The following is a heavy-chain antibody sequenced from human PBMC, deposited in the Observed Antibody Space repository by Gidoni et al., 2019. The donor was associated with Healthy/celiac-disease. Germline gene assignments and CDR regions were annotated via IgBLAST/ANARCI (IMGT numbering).Heavy chain of an antibody. Sequence: EVQLVESGGGLVQPGGSLKLSCAASGFTFSGSAMHWVRQASGKGLEWVGRIRSKANSYATAYAASVKGRFTISRDDSKNTAYLQMNSLKTEDTTVYYCTRLYSGSYGSRGTGYWGQGTLVTVSS. CDR1: GFTFSGSA. V-gene: IGHV3-73*01. J-gene: IGHJ4*02. CDR2: IRSKANSYAT. CDR3: TRLYSGSYGSRGTGY. D-gene: IGHD1-26*01.